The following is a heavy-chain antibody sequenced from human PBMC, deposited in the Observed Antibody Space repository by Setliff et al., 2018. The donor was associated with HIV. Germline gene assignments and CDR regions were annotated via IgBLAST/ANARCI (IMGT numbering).Heavy chain of an antibody. V-gene: IGHV4-4*08. J-gene: IGHJ6*03. Sequence: LSLTCAVSGDSMSGYYWSWIRQSPGKKLEWIGYIHTSGSTNYNPSLKSRVTISVDTSKNQFSLKLSSVTAADTAVYYCASEARTRSTYYYSMDVWGKGTTVTVSS. D-gene: IGHD2-2*01. CDR2: IHTSGST. CDR1: GDSMSGYY. CDR3: ASEARTRSTYYYSMDV.